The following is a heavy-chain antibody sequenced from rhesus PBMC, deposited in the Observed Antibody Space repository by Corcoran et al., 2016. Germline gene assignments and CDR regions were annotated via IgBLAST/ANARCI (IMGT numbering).Heavy chain of an antibody. J-gene: IGHJ4*01. CDR3: ARDPAGPFGY. CDR1: GFTFSSYY. Sequence: EVQLVESVGGLVQPGGSLRLSCTGSGFTFSSYYMYWVRQARGKGVEGVSAINTGGSSTWYTDSVKGRVTISKENAKNTLYIQMDSLRAEDTAVYYCARDPAGPFGYWGQGVLVTVSS. V-gene: IGHV3-8*01. CDR2: INTGGSST.